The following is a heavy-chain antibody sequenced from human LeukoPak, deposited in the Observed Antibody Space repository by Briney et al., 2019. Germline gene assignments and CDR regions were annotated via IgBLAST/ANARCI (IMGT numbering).Heavy chain of an antibody. CDR1: GFTFSSYG. CDR2: IWYDGSNK. D-gene: IGHD3-22*01. Sequence: PGGSLRLSCAASGFTFSSYGMHWVRQAPGKGLEWVAVIWYDGSNKYYADSVKGRFTISRDNSKNTLYLQMNSLRAEDTAVYYCARDPYYYDSSGHFDYWGQGTLVTVSS. CDR3: ARDPYYYDSSGHFDY. V-gene: IGHV3-33*01. J-gene: IGHJ4*02.